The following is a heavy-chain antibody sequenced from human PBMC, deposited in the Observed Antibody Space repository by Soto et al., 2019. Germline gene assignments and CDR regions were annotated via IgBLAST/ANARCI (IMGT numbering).Heavy chain of an antibody. J-gene: IGHJ4*02. CDR2: KKQDGSQE. Sequence: GGALRLSCAPSGVTVSSRWMTWVRQAPGKGVEGGANKKQDGSQENYVDSGKDPFTISRDNDKNSLSLQMNNLRDEDTAVYYCARDHKGGGDCPHYWGQGPLVTHSS. CDR3: ARDHKGGGDCPHY. V-gene: IGHV3-7*04. D-gene: IGHD2-21*01. CDR1: GVTVSSRW.